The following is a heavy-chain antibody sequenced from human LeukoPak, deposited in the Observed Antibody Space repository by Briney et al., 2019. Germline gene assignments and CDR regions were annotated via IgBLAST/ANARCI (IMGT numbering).Heavy chain of an antibody. J-gene: IGHJ4*02. D-gene: IGHD6-19*01. Sequence: GASVKVSCKASGYTFTSYAMNWVRQAPGQGLEWMGWMNPNSGNTGYAQKFQGRVTITRNTSISTAYMELSSLRSEDTAVYYCARGGSGWFLDYWGQGTLVTVSS. CDR2: MNPNSGNT. CDR3: ARGGSGWFLDY. V-gene: IGHV1-8*03. CDR1: GYTFTSYA.